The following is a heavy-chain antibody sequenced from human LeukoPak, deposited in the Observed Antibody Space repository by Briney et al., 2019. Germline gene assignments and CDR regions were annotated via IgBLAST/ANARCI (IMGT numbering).Heavy chain of an antibody. CDR1: GYTFTGYY. V-gene: IGHV1-2*02. CDR3: ARGVHIAVVPAAAGAFDY. CDR2: INPNSGGT. J-gene: IGHJ4*02. D-gene: IGHD2-2*01. Sequence: ASVKVSCKASGYTFTGYYMHWVRQAPGQGLEWMGWINPNSGGTNYAQKFQGRVTMTRGTSISTAYMELSMLRSDDPAVYYCARGVHIAVVPAAAGAFDYWGQGPLVPVSS.